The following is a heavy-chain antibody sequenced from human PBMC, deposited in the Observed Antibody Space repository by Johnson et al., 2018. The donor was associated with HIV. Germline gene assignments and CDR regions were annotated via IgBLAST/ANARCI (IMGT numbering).Heavy chain of an antibody. D-gene: IGHD6-13*01. CDR1: GFTFSTYA. CDR2: ISYDGSTK. V-gene: IGHV3-30-3*01. Sequence: HVQLVESGGGLVQPGRSLRLSCAASGFTFSTYAIHWVRQAPGKGLEWVAIISYDGSTKYYADSVKGRFTISRDNSKNSLYLQMNTLRAEDTAVYYCARDGHSSTPRCAFDIWGQGTMVTVSS. CDR3: ARDGHSSTPRCAFDI. J-gene: IGHJ3*02.